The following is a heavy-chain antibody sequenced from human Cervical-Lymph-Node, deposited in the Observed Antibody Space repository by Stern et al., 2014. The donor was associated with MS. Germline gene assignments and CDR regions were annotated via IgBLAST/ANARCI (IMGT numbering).Heavy chain of an antibody. CDR1: GFTFSNYG. J-gene: IGHJ4*02. V-gene: IGHV3-33*01. D-gene: IGHD1-7*01. Sequence: VQLVESGGGVVQPGRSLRLSSAASGFTFSNYGMHWVRQAPGKGLEWLAVIWYDGNKKYYADSVKGRFTISRDNSKNTLFLQMSSLTAEDTALYYCARGNWNYEGMGYWGQGTLVTVSS. CDR3: ARGNWNYEGMGY. CDR2: IWYDGNKK.